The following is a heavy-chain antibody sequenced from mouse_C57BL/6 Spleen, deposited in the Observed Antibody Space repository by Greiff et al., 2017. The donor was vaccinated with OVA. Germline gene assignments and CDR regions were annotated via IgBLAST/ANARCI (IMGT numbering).Heavy chain of an antibody. V-gene: IGHV1-50*01. CDR2: IDPSVSYT. CDR1: GYTFTSYW. D-gene: IGHD2-3*01. CDR3: ARRGYDGYPVAY. J-gene: IGHJ3*01. Sequence: QVQLQQPGAELVKPGASVQLSCKASGYTFTSYWMQWVKQRPGQGLEWLGAIDPSVSYTYYNQKFKGKATLPVDTTSSTAYMQLSSLTSEDAAVYYCARRGYDGYPVAYWGQGTLVTVSA.